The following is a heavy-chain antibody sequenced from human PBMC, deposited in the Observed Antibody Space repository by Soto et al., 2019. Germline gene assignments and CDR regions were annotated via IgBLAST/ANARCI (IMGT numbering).Heavy chain of an antibody. CDR2: IYGDDTT. J-gene: IGHJ4*01. V-gene: IGHV3-66*01. CDR3: VICSPCPGTFFHPLDY. CDR1: GLTVSTNY. Sequence: PGGSLRLSCISSGLTVSTNYMSWVRRAPGKGLECFSFIYGDDTTYYADSVKGRFTISRDTSKNTLYIQMNTLRAEDTAMFFCVICSPCPGTFFHPLDYCAHGT. D-gene: IGHD3-3*01.